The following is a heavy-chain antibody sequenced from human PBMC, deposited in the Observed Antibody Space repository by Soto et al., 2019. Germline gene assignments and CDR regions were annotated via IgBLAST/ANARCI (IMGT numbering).Heavy chain of an antibody. CDR1: GFTFSSYA. D-gene: IGHD3-16*01. V-gene: IGHV3-30-3*01. Sequence: PGGSLRLSCAASGFTFSSYAMHWVRQAPGKGLEWVAVISYDGSNKYYADSVKGRFTISGDNSKNTLYLQMNSLRAEDTAVYYCARGIRWTYYYYGMDVWGQGTTVTVSS. CDR2: ISYDGSNK. CDR3: ARGIRWTYYYYGMDV. J-gene: IGHJ6*02.